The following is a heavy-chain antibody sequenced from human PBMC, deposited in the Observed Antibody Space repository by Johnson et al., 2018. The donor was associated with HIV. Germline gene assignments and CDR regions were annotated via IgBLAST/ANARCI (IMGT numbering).Heavy chain of an antibody. V-gene: IGHV3-30*14. Sequence: QVQLVESGGGVVQPGRSLRLSCAASGFTFSSYSMHWVRQAPGKGLEWVALTSYDESDKFYADSVKGRFIISRDNPKNTLYLQMNSLRHNDTAVYYCARAVARGQWLADGYIWGQGTTVTVSS. CDR1: GFTFSSYS. J-gene: IGHJ3*02. CDR2: TSYDESDK. CDR3: ARAVARGQWLADGYI. D-gene: IGHD6-19*01.